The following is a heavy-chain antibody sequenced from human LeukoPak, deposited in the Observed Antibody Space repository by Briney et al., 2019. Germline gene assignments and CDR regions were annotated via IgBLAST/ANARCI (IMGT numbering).Heavy chain of an antibody. D-gene: IGHD6-13*01. CDR2: IITIFGTV. Sequence: ASVKVSCKASGGTFSSYAISWVRQAPGQGLEWMGRIITIFGTVNYAQNFQGRATITTDESTSTAYMELSSLRSEDTAVYYCARERPPGDSTSWYLAGYFDFWGQGTLVTVSS. CDR3: ARERPPGDSTSWYLAGYFDF. J-gene: IGHJ4*02. CDR1: GGTFSSYA. V-gene: IGHV1-69*05.